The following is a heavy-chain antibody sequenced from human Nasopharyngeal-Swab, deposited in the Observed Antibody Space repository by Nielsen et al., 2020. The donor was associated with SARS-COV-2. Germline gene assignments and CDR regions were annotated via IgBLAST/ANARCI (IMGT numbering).Heavy chain of an antibody. J-gene: IGHJ4*02. D-gene: IGHD6-19*01. CDR2: IKQDGSEK. CDR3: AVDGY. V-gene: IGHV3-7*01. Sequence: GGSLRLSCAASGFTFSNAWMSWVRQAPGKGLEWVANIKQDGSEKYYVDSVKGRFTISRDNAKNSLYLQMNSLRAEDTAVYYCAVDGYWGQGTLVTVSS. CDR1: GFTFSNAW.